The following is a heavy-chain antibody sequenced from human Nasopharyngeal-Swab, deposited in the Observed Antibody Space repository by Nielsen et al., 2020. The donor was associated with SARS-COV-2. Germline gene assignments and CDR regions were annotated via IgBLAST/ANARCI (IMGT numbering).Heavy chain of an antibody. D-gene: IGHD3-9*01. V-gene: IGHV1-3*01. CDR2: INAGNGNT. CDR1: GYTFTSYA. Sequence: ASVKVSCKASGYTFTSYAMHWVRRAPGQRLERMGWINAGNGNTKYSQKFQGRVTITRDTSASTAYMELSSLRSEDTAVYYCARDRNVLRYFDWLGWFDPWGQGTLVTVSS. CDR3: ARDRNVLRYFDWLGWFDP. J-gene: IGHJ5*02.